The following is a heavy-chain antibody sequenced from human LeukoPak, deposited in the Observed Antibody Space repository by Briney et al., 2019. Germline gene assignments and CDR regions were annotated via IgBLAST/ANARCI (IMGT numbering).Heavy chain of an antibody. CDR2: INSVGSST. CDR1: GFTFSSFW. Sequence: GGSLRLSCAASGFTFSSFWMHWVRQAPGKGLVWVSRINSVGSSTSYADSVKGRFTISRDNAESSLYLQMNSLRAEDTAVYYCARAAKYCSGGSCSDYWGQGTLGTVSS. CDR3: ARAAKYCSGGSCSDY. V-gene: IGHV3-74*01. D-gene: IGHD2-15*01. J-gene: IGHJ4*02.